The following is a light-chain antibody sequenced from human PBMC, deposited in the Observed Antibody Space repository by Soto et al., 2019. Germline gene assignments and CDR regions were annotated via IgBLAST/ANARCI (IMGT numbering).Light chain of an antibody. CDR1: NSDVGGYNY. J-gene: IGLJ1*01. V-gene: IGLV2-14*01. Sequence: QSALTQPASVSGSPGQSITISCTGTNSDVGGYNYVSWYQQHPGKAPKLMIYDVSNRPSGVSNRFSGSKSGNTASLTISGLQADDEADYYCSSYTSTSIYVFGAGTKVTVL. CDR3: SSYTSTSIYV. CDR2: DVS.